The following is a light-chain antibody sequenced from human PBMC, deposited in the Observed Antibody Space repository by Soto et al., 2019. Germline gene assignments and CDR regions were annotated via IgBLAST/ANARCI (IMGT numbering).Light chain of an antibody. J-gene: IGKJ4*01. CDR1: QDISDV. CDR3: QQVNVYPST. Sequence: IQMTQSPSALSASVGDRVTITCQASQDISDVLNWYQQQPGKAPKVLIYDASTLHSGVPSRFSGGGSGTDFTLTISSLQPEDFATYYCQQVNVYPSTFGGGTKVDIK. V-gene: IGKV1-13*02. CDR2: DAS.